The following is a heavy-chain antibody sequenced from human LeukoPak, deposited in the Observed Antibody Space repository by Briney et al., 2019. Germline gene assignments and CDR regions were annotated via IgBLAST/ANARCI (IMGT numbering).Heavy chain of an antibody. CDR2: IYPGDSDT. CDR1: GYSFTSYW. V-gene: IGHV5-51*01. D-gene: IGHD6-19*01. Sequence: PGESLKISCKGAGYSFTSYWIGWVRQMPGKGLEWMGIIYPGDSDTRYSPSFQGQVTFSADKSIGTAYLQWSSLRSSDTAMHYCATGPLQWLVNWGQGTLVTVSS. J-gene: IGHJ4*02. CDR3: ATGPLQWLVN.